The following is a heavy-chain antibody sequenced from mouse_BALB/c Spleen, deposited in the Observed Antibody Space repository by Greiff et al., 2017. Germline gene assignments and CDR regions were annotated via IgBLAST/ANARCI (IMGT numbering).Heavy chain of an antibody. CDR2: IRSKSNNYAT. CDR3: VRQLGPLYYYAMDY. V-gene: IGHV10-1*02. Sequence: EVNLVESGGGLVQPKGSLKLSCAASGFTFNTYAMNWVRQAPGKGLEWVARIRSKSNNYATYYADSVKDRFTISRDDSQSMLYLQMNNLKTEDTAMYYCVRQLGPLYYYAMDYWGQGTSVTVSS. CDR1: GFTFNTYA. J-gene: IGHJ4*01. D-gene: IGHD3-1*01.